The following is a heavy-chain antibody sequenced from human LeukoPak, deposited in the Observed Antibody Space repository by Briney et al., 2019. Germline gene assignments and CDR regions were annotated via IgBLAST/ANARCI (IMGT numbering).Heavy chain of an antibody. D-gene: IGHD3-16*01. Sequence: PGGSLRLSCAASGFTFSSYAMSWVRQAPGKGLEWVSGILDSGYSTYYANSVKGRFTISRDNSNNTLYLQMNSLRAEDTAVYYCAKLGGHPLHNYYVGVWGKGNTVAVSS. J-gene: IGHJ6*03. CDR1: GFTFSSYA. CDR2: ILDSGYST. V-gene: IGHV3-23*01. CDR3: AKLGGHPLHNYYVGV.